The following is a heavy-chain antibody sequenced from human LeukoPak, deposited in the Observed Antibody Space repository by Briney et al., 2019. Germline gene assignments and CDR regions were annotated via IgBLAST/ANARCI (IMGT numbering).Heavy chain of an antibody. CDR2: MKQDGSES. D-gene: IGHD1-14*01. J-gene: IGHJ4*02. V-gene: IGHV3-7*01. CDR1: GFTFSSYW. CDR3: ARETPEYD. Sequence: GGSLRLSCAASGFTFSSYWMAWVRQAPGNGLEWVANMKQDGSESYYVDSVRGRFTISRDNAKNSLYLQMDSLRAEDTAVYYCARETPEYDWGQGTLVTVSS.